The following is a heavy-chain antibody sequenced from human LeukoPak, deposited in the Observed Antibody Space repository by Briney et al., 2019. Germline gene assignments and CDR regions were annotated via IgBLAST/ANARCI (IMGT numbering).Heavy chain of an antibody. V-gene: IGHV3-23*01. CDR2: ISASGGST. J-gene: IGHJ4*02. CDR1: GFTFSSYA. CDR3: ARGGSITMIVVVITKFDY. D-gene: IGHD3-22*01. Sequence: GGSLRLSCAASGFTFSSYAMSWVRQAPGKGLEWVSLISASGGSTYYADSMQGRFTVSRDNSKNTLYLQMNSLRAEDTAVYYCARGGSITMIVVVITKFDYWGQGTLVTVSS.